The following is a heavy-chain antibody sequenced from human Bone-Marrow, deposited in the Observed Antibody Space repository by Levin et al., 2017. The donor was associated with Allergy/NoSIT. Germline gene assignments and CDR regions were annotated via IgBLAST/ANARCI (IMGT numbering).Heavy chain of an antibody. D-gene: IGHD3-10*01. CDR1: GFTVSSNY. CDR2: IYGGGST. V-gene: IGHV3-53*01. J-gene: IGHJ4*02. CDR3: ARGWFGELLSH. Sequence: GESLKISCAASGFTVSSNYMSWVRQAPGKGPEWVSVIYGGGSTYYADSVKGRFTISRDNSKNTLYLQMNSLRAEDTAVYYCARGWFGELLSHWGQGTLVTVSS.